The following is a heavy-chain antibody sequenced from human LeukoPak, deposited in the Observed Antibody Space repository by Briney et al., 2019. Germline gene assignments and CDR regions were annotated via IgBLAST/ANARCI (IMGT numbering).Heavy chain of an antibody. CDR1: GGSSSGYY. CDR3: AREVVTLYYYYYMDV. D-gene: IGHD2-15*01. CDR2: INHSGST. Sequence: SETLSLTCAVYGGSSSGYYWSWIRQPPGKGLEWIGEINHSGSTNYNPSLKSRVTISVDTSKNQFSLKLSSVTAADTAVYYCAREVVTLYYYYYMDVWGKGTTVTVSS. V-gene: IGHV4-34*01. J-gene: IGHJ6*03.